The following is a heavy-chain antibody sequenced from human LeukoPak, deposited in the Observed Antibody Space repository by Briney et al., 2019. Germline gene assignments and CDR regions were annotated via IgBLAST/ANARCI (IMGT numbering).Heavy chain of an antibody. D-gene: IGHD4-17*01. CDR3: ARRIWDGDSQSHSFDI. CDR1: GGSISSYY. V-gene: IGHV4-59*01. CDR2: IYYSGST. J-gene: IGHJ3*02. Sequence: SETLSLTCTVSGGSISSYYWSWIRQPPGKGLEWIGYIYYSGSTNYNPSLKSRVTISVDTSKNQFSLKLSSVTAADTAVYYCARRIWDGDSQSHSFDIWGQGTMVTVSS.